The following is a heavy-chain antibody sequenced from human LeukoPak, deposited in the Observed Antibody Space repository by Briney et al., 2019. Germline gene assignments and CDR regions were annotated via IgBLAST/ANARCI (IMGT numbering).Heavy chain of an antibody. CDR1: GFTFSSYA. D-gene: IGHD1-1*01. CDR3: AKASWVSNGDAVL. CDR2: LRGDGST. Sequence: GSLRLSLSASGFTFSSYAMNWVRQAPAGGLEGVSSLRGDGSTFYADSVKGRFTLSRDESRNTVYFQLNSLRVEDTAVYYCAKASWVSNGDAVLWGQGTLVTVFS. J-gene: IGHJ4*02. V-gene: IGHV3-23*01.